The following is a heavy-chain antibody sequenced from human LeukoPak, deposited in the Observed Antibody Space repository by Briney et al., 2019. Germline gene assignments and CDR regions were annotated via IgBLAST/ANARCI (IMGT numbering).Heavy chain of an antibody. V-gene: IGHV4-59*08. J-gene: IGHJ4*02. CDR1: GDSISTYY. D-gene: IGHD2-21*01. Sequence: SETLSLTCTVSGDSISTYYWTWIRQPPGRGLEWTGYIDYSGTTNYNPSLKSRVYISVDTSKSQFSLKLSSVTAADTAVYYCARQIGRGLWAFDYWGQGTPVTVSS. CDR2: IDYSGTT. CDR3: ARQIGRGLWAFDY.